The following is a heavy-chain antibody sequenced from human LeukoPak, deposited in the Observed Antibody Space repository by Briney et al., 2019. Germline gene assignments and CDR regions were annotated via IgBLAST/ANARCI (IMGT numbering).Heavy chain of an antibody. CDR2: IKSKRDGETT. Sequence: PGGTLRLSCAASGFTFSSYAMSGVRETPWKGLEWVGRIKSKRDGETTDYAAPVNGRFTISRDDAKTMVYLQMNSLKSEDTAVYYCTTDRGSVWGQGTLVTVSS. CDR3: TTDRGSV. CDR1: GFTFSSYA. J-gene: IGHJ4*02. V-gene: IGHV3-15*01.